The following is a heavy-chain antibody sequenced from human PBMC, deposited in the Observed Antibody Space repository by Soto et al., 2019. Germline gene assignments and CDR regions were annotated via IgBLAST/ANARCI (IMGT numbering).Heavy chain of an antibody. CDR3: ATRPRYYDMDV. V-gene: IGHV3-23*01. J-gene: IGHJ6*02. CDR2: ISGSGGDT. Sequence: PGVSLRLSCAASALTFNSHVMRYDYQAPGTGLEWVSGISGSGGDTYYADSAKGRFTISRDNSKNTLYLQMNSLRAEDTAVYYCATRPRYYDMDVWGQGTTVTVSS. CDR1: ALTFNSHV. D-gene: IGHD3-16*02.